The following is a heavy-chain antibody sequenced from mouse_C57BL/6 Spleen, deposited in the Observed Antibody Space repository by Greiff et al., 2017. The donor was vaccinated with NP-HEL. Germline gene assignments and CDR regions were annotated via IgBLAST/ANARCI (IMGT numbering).Heavy chain of an antibody. J-gene: IGHJ1*03. CDR2: IDPEDGET. D-gene: IGHD2-5*01. CDR1: GFNIKDYY. V-gene: IGHV14-2*01. Sequence: EVQLQQSGAELVKPGASVKLSCTASGFNIKDYYMHWVKQRTEQGLEWIGRIDPEDGETKYAPKFKGKATITADTSSNTAYLQLSSLTSEDTGVYYCARNYSNYDWYFEVWGTGTTVTVSS. CDR3: ARNYSNYDWYFEV.